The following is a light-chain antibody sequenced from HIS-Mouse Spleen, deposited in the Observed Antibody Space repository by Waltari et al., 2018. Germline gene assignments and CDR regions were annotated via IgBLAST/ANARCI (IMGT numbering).Light chain of an antibody. J-gene: IGLJ3*02. V-gene: IGLV2-14*01. Sequence: QSALTQPASVSGSPGQSITISCTGTSSDVGGYNYVSWYQQHPGKAPKLMIYEVSNGPSGVSNRFSGSKSGNTASLTISGRQAEDEADYYCSSYTSSSTPWVFGGGTKLTVL. CDR2: EVS. CDR1: SSDVGGYNY. CDR3: SSYTSSSTPWV.